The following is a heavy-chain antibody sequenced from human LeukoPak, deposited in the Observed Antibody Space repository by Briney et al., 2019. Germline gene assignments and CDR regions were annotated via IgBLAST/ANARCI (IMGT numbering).Heavy chain of an antibody. CDR1: GGSISSSNYY. CDR2: IYYNGRT. CDR3: ASLAAAGTYYFDY. J-gene: IGHJ4*02. D-gene: IGHD6-13*01. Sequence: KPSETLSLTCSVSGGSISSSNYYWGWIRQPPGRGLEWIGNIYYNGRTYYNPSLKSRVTISVDTSKNQFSLKLSSVTAADTAVYYCASLAAAGTYYFDYWGQGILVTVSS. V-gene: IGHV4-39*07.